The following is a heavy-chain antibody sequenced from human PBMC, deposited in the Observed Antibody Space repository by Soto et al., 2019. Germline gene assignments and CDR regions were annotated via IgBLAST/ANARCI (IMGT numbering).Heavy chain of an antibody. CDR2: IDPSDSYT. Sequence: EVQLVQSGAEVKKPGESLRISCKGSGYSFTSYWISWVRQMPGKGLEWMGRIDPSDSYTNYSPSFQGHVTISADKSISSAYLQWSTLQASDTAMYYCARELSITMVVNPWGQGTLVTVSS. J-gene: IGHJ5*02. CDR1: GYSFTSYW. CDR3: ARELSITMVVNP. D-gene: IGHD3-22*01. V-gene: IGHV5-10-1*03.